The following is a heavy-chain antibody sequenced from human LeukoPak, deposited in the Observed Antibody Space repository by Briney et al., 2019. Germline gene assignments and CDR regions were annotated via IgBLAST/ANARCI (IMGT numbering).Heavy chain of an antibody. D-gene: IGHD6-13*01. V-gene: IGHV3-30*04. J-gene: IGHJ4*02. CDR1: GFTFSSYA. Sequence: GGSLRLSCAASGFTFSSYAMRWVRQAPGKGLEWVAVISYDGSNKYYADSVKGRFTISRDNSKNTLYLQMNSLRAEDTAVYYCARDLMVGIAAAGTDYWGQGTLVTVSS. CDR3: ARDLMVGIAAAGTDY. CDR2: ISYDGSNK.